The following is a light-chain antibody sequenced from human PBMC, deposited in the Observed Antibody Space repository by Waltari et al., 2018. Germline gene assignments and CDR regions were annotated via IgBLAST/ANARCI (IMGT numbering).Light chain of an antibody. Sequence: QLVLTQSPSASASLGASVKLTCTLSSGHSSYAIAWHQQQPEKGPRYLMTVNSDGSHKDGDGIPDRFSGSSSGTERYLTISSLQSEDEADYYCQTWGTGIQVFGGGTKLTVL. V-gene: IGLV4-69*01. J-gene: IGLJ2*01. CDR2: VNSDGSH. CDR1: SGHSSYA. CDR3: QTWGTGIQV.